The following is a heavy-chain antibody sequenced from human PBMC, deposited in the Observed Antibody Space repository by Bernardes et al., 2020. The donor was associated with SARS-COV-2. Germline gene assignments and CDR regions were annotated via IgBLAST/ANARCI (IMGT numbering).Heavy chain of an antibody. V-gene: IGHV3-7*01. J-gene: IGHJ4*02. CDR2: IKQVGSEK. Sequence: GRSLSLSCAASGFSSSSFCISWVRQPPGKWLEWVATIKQVGSEKYYVDSVKGRFTISRDNAKNSLYLQMNSLRAEDTAVYYCARVRPGIYFDYWGQGTLVTVSS. CDR3: ARVRPGIYFDY. CDR1: GFSSSSFC.